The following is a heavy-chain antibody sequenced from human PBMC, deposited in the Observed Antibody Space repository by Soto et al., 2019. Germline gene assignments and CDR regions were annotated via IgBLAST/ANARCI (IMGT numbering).Heavy chain of an antibody. CDR3: AKGRVRELWFGELPFWY. Sequence: GGSLRLSCAASGFTFSSYAMSWVRQAPGKGLEWVSAISGSGGSTYYADSVKGRFTISRDNSKNTLYLQMNSLRAEDTAVYDCAKGRVRELWFGELPFWYWGQGTLVTVSS. CDR2: ISGSGGST. J-gene: IGHJ4*02. D-gene: IGHD3-10*01. CDR1: GFTFSSYA. V-gene: IGHV3-23*01.